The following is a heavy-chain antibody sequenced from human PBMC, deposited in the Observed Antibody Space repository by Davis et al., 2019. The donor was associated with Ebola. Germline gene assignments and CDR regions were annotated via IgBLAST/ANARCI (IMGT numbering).Heavy chain of an antibody. V-gene: IGHV1-18*01. CDR1: GYTFTSYG. D-gene: IGHD1-1*01. CDR2: ISAYNGNT. CDR3: ARDSVTYNWNEDMGWFDP. J-gene: IGHJ5*02. Sequence: AASVKVSCKASGYTFTSYGINWVRQAPGQGLEWMGWISAYNGNTNYAQKLQGRVTMTTDTSTSTAYMELRSLRSDDTAVYYCARDSVTYNWNEDMGWFDPWGQGTLVTVSS.